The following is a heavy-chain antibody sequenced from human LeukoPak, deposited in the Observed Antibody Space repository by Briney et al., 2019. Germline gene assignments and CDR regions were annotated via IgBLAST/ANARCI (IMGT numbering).Heavy chain of an antibody. J-gene: IGHJ3*02. V-gene: IGHV1-2*02. D-gene: IGHD6-13*01. CDR1: GYTFTGYY. CDR2: INPKSGGT. Sequence: ASVKVSCKASGYTFTGYYIHWVRQAPGQGLEWMGWINPKSGGTNYAQKFQGSVTMSRDASISTAYMELRRLRSDDTAVYYCARPRSSWYSDAFDIWGQGTMVTVSS. CDR3: ARPRSSWYSDAFDI.